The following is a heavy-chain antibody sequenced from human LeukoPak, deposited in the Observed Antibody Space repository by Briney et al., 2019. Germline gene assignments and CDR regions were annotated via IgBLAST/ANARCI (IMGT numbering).Heavy chain of an antibody. D-gene: IGHD2-21*02. CDR2: INHSGST. J-gene: IGHJ4*02. V-gene: IGHV4-34*01. Sequence: KPSETLSLTCAVYGGSFSGYYWSWIRQPPGKGLEWIGEINHSGSTNYNPSLKSRVTISVDTSKNQFSLKLSSVTAADTAVYYCARPPYCGGDCYFQKRAYYFDYWGQGTLVTVSS. CDR3: ARPPYCGGDCYFQKRAYYFDY. CDR1: GGSFSGYY.